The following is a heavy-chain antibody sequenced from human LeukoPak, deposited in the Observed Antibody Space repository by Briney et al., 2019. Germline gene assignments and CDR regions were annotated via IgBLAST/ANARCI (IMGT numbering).Heavy chain of an antibody. D-gene: IGHD3-22*01. J-gene: IGHJ4*02. Sequence: GGSLRLSCAASGFTFSSYGMHWVRQAPGEGLEWVAVIWYDGSNKYYADSVKGRFTISRDNSKNTLYLQMNSLRAEDTAVYYCARDHPLNYYDSSGYSNWGQGTLVTVSS. CDR1: GFTFSSYG. V-gene: IGHV3-33*01. CDR3: ARDHPLNYYDSSGYSN. CDR2: IWYDGSNK.